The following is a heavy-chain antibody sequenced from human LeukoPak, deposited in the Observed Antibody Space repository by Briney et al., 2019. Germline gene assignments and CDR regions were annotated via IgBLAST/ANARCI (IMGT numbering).Heavy chain of an antibody. CDR1: GFTFDDCG. V-gene: IGHV3-20*04. D-gene: IGHD1-1*01. J-gene: IGHJ3*02. Sequence: GGSLRLSCAASGFTFDDCGMSWVRLVPGKGQEWVSGINWNGGSTGNADSVKGRFTIFRDNAKNSLYLQMNSLRGEDTALYYCARGGLIQRHAFDIWGQGTMVTVSS. CDR2: INWNGGST. CDR3: ARGGLIQRHAFDI.